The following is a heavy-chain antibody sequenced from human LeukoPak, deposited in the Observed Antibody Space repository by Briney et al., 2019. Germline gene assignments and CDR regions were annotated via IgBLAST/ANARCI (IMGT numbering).Heavy chain of an antibody. J-gene: IGHJ5*02. CDR1: GYTFTGYY. D-gene: IGHD2-2*01. V-gene: IGHV1-2*02. CDR2: INPNSGGT. Sequence: GASVKVSCKASGYTFTGYYMHWVRQAPGQGLEWMGWINPNSGGTNYAQKFQGRVTMTTDTSTSTAYMELRSLRSDDTAVYYCARVIVVVPAATGGWFDPWGQGTLVTVSS. CDR3: ARVIVVVPAATGGWFDP.